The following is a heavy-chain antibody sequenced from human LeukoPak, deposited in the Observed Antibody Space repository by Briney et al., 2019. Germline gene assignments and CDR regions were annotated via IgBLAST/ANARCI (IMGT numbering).Heavy chain of an antibody. V-gene: IGHV4-34*01. D-gene: IGHD3-22*01. J-gene: IGHJ4*02. CDR1: GGSFSGYY. Sequence: SETLSLTCAVYGGSFSGYYWSWIRQPPGKGLEWIGSIYHSGSTYYNPSLKSRVTISVDTSKNQFSLKLSSVTAADTAVYYCASSYDSSGYPGILYFDYWGQGTLVTVSS. CDR3: ASSYDSSGYPGILYFDY. CDR2: IYHSGST.